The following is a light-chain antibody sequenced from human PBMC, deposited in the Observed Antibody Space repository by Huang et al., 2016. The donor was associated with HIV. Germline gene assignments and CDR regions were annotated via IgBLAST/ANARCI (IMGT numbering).Light chain of an antibody. CDR3: QQYNSYPWT. V-gene: IGKV1-5*01. CDR1: QSISSW. Sequence: DIQMTQSPSTLSASIGDRVTITCRASQSISSWLAWYQQKPGKAPKLLIYDASSLESGVPSRFSGSGYWTEFTLTISSLQPDNFATYYCQQYNSYPWTFGQGTKVEIK. CDR2: DAS. J-gene: IGKJ1*01.